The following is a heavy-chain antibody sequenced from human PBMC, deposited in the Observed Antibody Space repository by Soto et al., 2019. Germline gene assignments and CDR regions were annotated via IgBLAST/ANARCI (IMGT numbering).Heavy chain of an antibody. Sequence: ASVKVSCKASGYTFTSYGISWVRQAPGQGLEWMGWISAYNGNTNYAQKLQGRVTMTTDTSTSTAYMELRSLRSDDTAVYYCARDRALPYGDYRNWFEPWGQGTLVTVSS. CDR2: ISAYNGNT. CDR1: GYTFTSYG. CDR3: ARDRALPYGDYRNWFEP. D-gene: IGHD4-17*01. J-gene: IGHJ5*02. V-gene: IGHV1-18*01.